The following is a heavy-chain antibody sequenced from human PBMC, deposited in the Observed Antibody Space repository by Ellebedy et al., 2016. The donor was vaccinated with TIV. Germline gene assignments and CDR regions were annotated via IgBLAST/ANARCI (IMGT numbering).Heavy chain of an antibody. V-gene: IGHV4-59*01. CDR1: GESISGYY. Sequence: SETLSLXXSVSGESISGYYWNWIRQSPGKGLEWIGYIDYSGSPNYSPSLRSRVTISQDTSKNQVSLKLTSVTAADTAVYYGARALGYTGSASHYFDHWGQGTLATV. D-gene: IGHD5-18*01. CDR2: IDYSGSP. J-gene: IGHJ4*02. CDR3: ARALGYTGSASHYFDH.